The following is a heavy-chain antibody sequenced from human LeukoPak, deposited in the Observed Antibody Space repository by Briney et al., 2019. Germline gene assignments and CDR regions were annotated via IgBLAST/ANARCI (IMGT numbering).Heavy chain of an antibody. V-gene: IGHV4-59*01. D-gene: IGHD3-10*01. CDR3: ARGYYVSGRGEYFQH. CDR1: GGSISSYY. J-gene: IGHJ1*01. Sequence: PSETLSLTCTVSGGSISSYYWSWIRQPPGKGLEWIGYIYYSGSTNYNPSLKSRVTISVDTSKNQFSLKLSSVTAADTAVYYCARGYYVSGRGEYFQHWGQGTLVTVSS. CDR2: IYYSGST.